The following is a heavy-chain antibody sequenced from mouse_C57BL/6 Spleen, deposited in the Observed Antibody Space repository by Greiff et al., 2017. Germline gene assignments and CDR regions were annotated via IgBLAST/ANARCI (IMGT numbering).Heavy chain of an antibody. CDR3: ARRGEKIYDYDWYFDV. Sequence: EVQGVESGPGLAKPSQTLSLTCSVTGYSITSDYWNWIRKFPGNKLEYMGYISYSGSTYYNPSLKSRISITRDTSKNQYYLQLNSVTTEDTATYYCARRGEKIYDYDWYFDVWGTGTTVTVSS. CDR1: GYSITSDY. D-gene: IGHD2-4*01. V-gene: IGHV3-8*01. J-gene: IGHJ1*03. CDR2: ISYSGST.